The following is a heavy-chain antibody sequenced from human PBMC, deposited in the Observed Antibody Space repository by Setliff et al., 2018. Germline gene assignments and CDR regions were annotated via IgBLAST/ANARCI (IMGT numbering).Heavy chain of an antibody. Sequence: PSETLSLTCIVSGGYIGGTSYYWGWIRQPPGKGPEWIGSIHFRGTTYYNPSLNSQVTISVDTSKNQFSLNLNSVTAADTAVYYCARVGVTSGWAYWGLGTLVTVSS. CDR2: IHFRGTT. V-gene: IGHV4-39*01. J-gene: IGHJ4*02. CDR1: GGYIGGTSYY. CDR3: ARVGVTSGWAY. D-gene: IGHD6-19*01.